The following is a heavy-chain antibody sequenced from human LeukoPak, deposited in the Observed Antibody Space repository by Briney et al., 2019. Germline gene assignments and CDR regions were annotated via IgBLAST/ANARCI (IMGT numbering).Heavy chain of an antibody. CDR2: INAKSGDA. D-gene: IGHD3-3*01. J-gene: IGHJ6*02. V-gene: IGHV1-2*06. CDR1: GYTFTDYY. Sequence: ASVKVSCKASGYTFTDYYVHWVRQAPGQGLEWMGRINAKSGDANAAQRFQGRVTMTRVTSITTAYLELSRLRSDDTAVYYCARDELYNGYYSVKYHYNGMDVWGQGTTVTVSS. CDR3: ARDELYNGYYSVKYHYNGMDV.